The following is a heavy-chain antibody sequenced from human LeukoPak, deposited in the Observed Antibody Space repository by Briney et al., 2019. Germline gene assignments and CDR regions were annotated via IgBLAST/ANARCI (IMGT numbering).Heavy chain of an antibody. J-gene: IGHJ3*01. V-gene: IGHV4-34*01. CDR1: GGSLSGYF. Sequence: SETLSLTCAVYGGSLSGYFWTWVRPSPGKGLGWIEEMTQSGSTNSNPSLESRVTVSADTSKNQLSLKLTSVTAADTGVYYCARYPGGGKFDLWGQGTVVTVSA. CDR3: ARYPGGGKFDL. CDR2: MTQSGST. D-gene: IGHD3-16*01.